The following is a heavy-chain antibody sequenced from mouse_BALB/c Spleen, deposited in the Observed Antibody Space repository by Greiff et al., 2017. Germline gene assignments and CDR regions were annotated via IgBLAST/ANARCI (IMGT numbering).Heavy chain of an antibody. D-gene: IGHD3-1*01. V-gene: IGHV1-80*01. CDR2: IYPGDGDT. J-gene: IGHJ1*01. CDR3: ARFNASGGYFDV. CDR1: GYAFSSYW. Sequence: QVQLQQSGAELVRPGSSVKISCKASGYAFSSYWMNWVKQRPGQGLEWIGQIYPGDGDTNYNGKFKGKATLTADKSSSTAYMQLSSLTSEDSAVYFCARFNASGGYFDVWGAGTTVTVSS.